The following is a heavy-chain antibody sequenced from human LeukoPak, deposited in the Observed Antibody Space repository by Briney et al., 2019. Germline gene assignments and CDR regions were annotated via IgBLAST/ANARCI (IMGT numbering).Heavy chain of an antibody. CDR2: LNPNSGGT. CDR1: GYTFTAFF. J-gene: IGHJ4*02. Sequence: ASVTLSCKTSGYTFTAFFIHWVRQAPGQGLEWMGWLNPNSGGTSYGQKFQGRVTMTRDTSISTAYMELSRLRSDDTAVYFCARVGAAYQDSNYWGQGTLVTVSS. D-gene: IGHD1-26*01. V-gene: IGHV1-2*02. CDR3: ARVGAAYQDSNY.